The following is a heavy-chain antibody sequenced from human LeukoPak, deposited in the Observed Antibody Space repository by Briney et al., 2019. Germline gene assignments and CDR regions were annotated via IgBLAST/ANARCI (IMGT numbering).Heavy chain of an antibody. V-gene: IGHV3-30-3*01. CDR2: ISYDGSNK. J-gene: IGHJ3*02. Sequence: PGRSLRLSCAASGFTFSSYAMHWVRQAPGKGLEWVAVISYDGSNKYYADSVKGRFTISRDNSKNTLYLQMNSLRAEDTAVYYCASGDHGGLLHAFDIWGQGTMVTVSS. CDR1: GFTFSSYA. CDR3: ASGDHGGLLHAFDI. D-gene: IGHD2/OR15-2a*01.